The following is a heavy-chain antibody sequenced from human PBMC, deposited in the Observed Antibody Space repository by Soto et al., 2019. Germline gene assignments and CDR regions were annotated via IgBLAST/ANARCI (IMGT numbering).Heavy chain of an antibody. CDR1: GGSISSGGYY. D-gene: IGHD2-21*02. Sequence: QVQLQESGPGLVKPSQTLSLTCTVSGGSISSGGYYWSWIRQHPGKGLEWIGYIYYSGSTYYNPSRKIRVTISVDTSKNQFSLKLSSVTAADTAVYYCARAQACGGDCAAFDIWGQGTMVTVSS. J-gene: IGHJ3*02. CDR2: IYYSGST. CDR3: ARAQACGGDCAAFDI. V-gene: IGHV4-31*03.